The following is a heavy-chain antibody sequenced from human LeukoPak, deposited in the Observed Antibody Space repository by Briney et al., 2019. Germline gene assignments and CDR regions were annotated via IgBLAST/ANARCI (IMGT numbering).Heavy chain of an antibody. CDR3: VRARQQWLVNGRLYAFDI. Sequence: SETLSLTCTVSGGSISSYYWSWIRQPPGKGLEWIGYIYFSGSTNYNPSPSLKSRVTISVDTSKNQFSLKLSSVIAADTAVYYCVRARQQWLVNGRLYAFDIWGQGTMVTVSS. D-gene: IGHD6-19*01. CDR1: GGSISSYY. V-gene: IGHV4-59*01. J-gene: IGHJ3*02. CDR2: IYFSGST.